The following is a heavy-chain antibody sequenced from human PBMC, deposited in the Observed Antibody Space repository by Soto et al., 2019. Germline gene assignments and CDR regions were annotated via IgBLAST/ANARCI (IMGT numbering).Heavy chain of an antibody. CDR2: MHTSGST. CDR1: GFSIRGYY. Sequence: SDTLSLTCTFSGFSIRGYYWSWILQSAGMGLEWIGRMHTSGSTNYNPSLKSRVTFSVDMSKNQISLKLTSVTAADTALYYCVRASMPKAHFDSWGQGTLVTVSS. V-gene: IGHV4-4*07. J-gene: IGHJ4*02. CDR3: VRASMPKAHFDS. D-gene: IGHD2-2*01.